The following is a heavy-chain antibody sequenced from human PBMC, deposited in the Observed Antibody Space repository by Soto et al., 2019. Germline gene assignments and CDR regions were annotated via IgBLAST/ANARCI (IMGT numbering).Heavy chain of an antibody. CDR2: IYYSGST. J-gene: IGHJ6*02. CDR1: GGSISSYY. CDR3: ARLGCSGGSCYSAYYYGMDV. Sequence: QVQLQESGPGLVKPSETLSLTCTVSGGSISSYYWSWIRQPPGKGLEWIGYIYYSGSTNYNPSLKSRVTISVDTSKNQFSLKLSSVTAADTAVYYCARLGCSGGSCYSAYYYGMDVWGQGTTVTVSS. D-gene: IGHD2-15*01. V-gene: IGHV4-59*08.